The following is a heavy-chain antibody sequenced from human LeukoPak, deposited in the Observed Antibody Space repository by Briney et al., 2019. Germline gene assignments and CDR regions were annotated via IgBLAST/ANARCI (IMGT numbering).Heavy chain of an antibody. Sequence: GGSLRLSCAVSGFTIRSYAMNWVCQAPGKGLEWVSTISASTDSTYYTDSVKGRFTISRGNFRNMLHLEMNSLRAEDTAVYYCARQFIAGGWGQGTLVTVTS. V-gene: IGHV3-23*01. CDR3: ARQFIAGG. J-gene: IGHJ4*02. CDR2: ISASTDST. D-gene: IGHD2-15*01. CDR1: GFTIRSYA.